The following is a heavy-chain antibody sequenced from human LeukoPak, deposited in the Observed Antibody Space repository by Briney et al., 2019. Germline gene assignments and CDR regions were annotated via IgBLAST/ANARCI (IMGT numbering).Heavy chain of an antibody. CDR3: AKEGPGGGGYFDD. J-gene: IGHJ4*02. Sequence: GGSLRLSCAASGSTFSSYGMSWVRQAPGKGLEWVSLISGSGGSTYYADSVKGRFTISRDNSKNTVYLRMNSLRAEDTAVYYCAKEGPGGGGYFDDWGQGTLVTVSS. V-gene: IGHV3-23*01. CDR2: ISGSGGST. D-gene: IGHD3-16*01. CDR1: GSTFSSYG.